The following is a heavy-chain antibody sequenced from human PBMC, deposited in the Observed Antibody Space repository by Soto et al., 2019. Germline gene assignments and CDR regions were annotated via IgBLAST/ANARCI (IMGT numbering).Heavy chain of an antibody. CDR1: GFSFSNFA. J-gene: IGHJ6*02. CDR3: AKMTGAIYYNYGLDV. V-gene: IGHV3-23*01. Sequence: EVQLLESGGGVIQLGGSLRLSCAASGFSFSNFAMSWVRQAPGKGLEWVAGIVGSGGRTFHANSVKGRFTISRDNSNNTLYLQLNSLRAEDTAVYYCAKMTGAIYYNYGLDVWGQGTTVTVSS. CDR2: IVGSGGRT. D-gene: IGHD3-9*01.